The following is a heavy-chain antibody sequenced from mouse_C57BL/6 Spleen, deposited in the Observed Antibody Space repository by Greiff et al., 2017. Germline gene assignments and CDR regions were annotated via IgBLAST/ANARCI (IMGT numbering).Heavy chain of an antibody. V-gene: IGHV1-53*01. CDR2: INPSNGGN. CDR1: GYTFTSYW. J-gene: IGHJ3*01. Sequence: VQLQQPGTELVKPGASVKLSCKASGYTFTSYWMHWVKQRPGQGLEWIGNINPSNGGNNYNEKFKSKATLAVDKSSSTAYMQLSSLTSEDSAVYYCANYYGRSYASWFAYWGQGTLVTVAA. D-gene: IGHD1-1*01. CDR3: ANYYGRSYASWFAY.